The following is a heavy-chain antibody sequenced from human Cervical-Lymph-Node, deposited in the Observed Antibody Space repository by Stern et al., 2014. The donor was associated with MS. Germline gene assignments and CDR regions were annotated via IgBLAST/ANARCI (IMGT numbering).Heavy chain of an antibody. D-gene: IGHD2-2*01. CDR2: INTQPGNT. Sequence: QVQLVQSGSELKKPGASVKGSCKASGYTFTRNDMNWVRQAPGQRLEWMGWINTQPGNTTYPRGFTGRFVFSLDTSVSTAYLHISSLKAEDTAIYYCARVKPAAILDYWGQGTLVTVSS. V-gene: IGHV7-4-1*02. CDR1: GYTFTRND. J-gene: IGHJ4*02. CDR3: ARVKPAAILDY.